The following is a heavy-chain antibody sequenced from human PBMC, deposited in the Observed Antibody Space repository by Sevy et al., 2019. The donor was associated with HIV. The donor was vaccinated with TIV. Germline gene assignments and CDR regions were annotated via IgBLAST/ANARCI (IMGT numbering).Heavy chain of an antibody. J-gene: IGHJ3*01. CDR1: GYTFTRYY. Sequence: ASVKVSCKASGYTFTRYYIQWVRQAPGQGLEWMGIINPGDGSTTYAQKFQGRVTMSIDTSTSTVDMEMSSLRSEDTAVYYCAGGGGIFWGQGTMVTVSS. D-gene: IGHD2-15*01. V-gene: IGHV1-46*01. CDR3: AGGGGIF. CDR2: INPGDGST.